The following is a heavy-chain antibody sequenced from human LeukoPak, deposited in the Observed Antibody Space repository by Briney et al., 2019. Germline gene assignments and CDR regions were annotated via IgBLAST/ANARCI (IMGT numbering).Heavy chain of an antibody. CDR2: IYYSGST. CDR3: ARLLVPAAGGYYFDN. D-gene: IGHD2-2*01. J-gene: IGHJ4*02. Sequence: TSETLSLTCTVSGGSISSSSYYWGWIRQPPGKGLEWIGSIYYSGSTYYNPSLKSRVTISVDTSKNQFSLKLSSVTAADTAVYYCARLLVPAAGGYYFDNWGQGTLVTVSS. V-gene: IGHV4-39*07. CDR1: GGSISSSSYY.